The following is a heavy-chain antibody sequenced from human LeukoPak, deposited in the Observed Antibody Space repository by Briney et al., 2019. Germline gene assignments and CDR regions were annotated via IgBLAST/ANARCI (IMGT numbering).Heavy chain of an antibody. D-gene: IGHD3-16*02. CDR1: GGSISSYY. CDR3: SRYVWGSYPTFDDY. Sequence: SETLSLTCTVSGGSISSYYWSWIRQPPGKGPEWIAYIYYSGSTNYNPSLKSRVTISVDTSKNQFSLKLSTVTAADTAVKYCSRYVWGSYPTFDDYWGQGTLVTVSS. V-gene: IGHV4-59*01. CDR2: IYYSGST. J-gene: IGHJ4*02.